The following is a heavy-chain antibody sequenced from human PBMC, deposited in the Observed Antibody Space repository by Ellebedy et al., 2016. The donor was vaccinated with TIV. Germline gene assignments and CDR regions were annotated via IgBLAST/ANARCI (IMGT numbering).Heavy chain of an antibody. J-gene: IGHJ4*02. D-gene: IGHD6-25*01. CDR2: ISSDGNIK. CDR1: QFNFNSYT. Sequence: GESLKISCAASQFNFNSYTIHWVRQAPGKGLEWVAFISSDGNIKDCADSVKGRFTISRDNSKKTVYLQMNSLRSEDTAVHYCARGSEGSGFDYWGQGTLVTVSS. V-gene: IGHV3-30-3*01. CDR3: ARGSEGSGFDY.